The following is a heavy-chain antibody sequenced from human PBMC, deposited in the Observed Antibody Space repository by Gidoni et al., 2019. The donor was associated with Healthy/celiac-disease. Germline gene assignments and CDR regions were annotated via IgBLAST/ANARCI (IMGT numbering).Heavy chain of an antibody. CDR1: GGTFSSYT. CDR3: ARAGVVVTAYNWFDP. D-gene: IGHD2-21*02. CDR2: IIAILGIA. Sequence: QVQLVQSGAEVKKPGSAVKVSCQASGGTFSSYTISWVRQAPGQGLEWMGRIIAILGIANYAKKFQGRVTITADKSTSTAYMELSSLRSEDTAVYYCARAGVVVTAYNWFDPWGQGTLVTVSS. V-gene: IGHV1-69*02. J-gene: IGHJ5*02.